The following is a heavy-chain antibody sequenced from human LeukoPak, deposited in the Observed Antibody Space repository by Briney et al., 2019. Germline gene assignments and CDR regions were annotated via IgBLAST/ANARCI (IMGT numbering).Heavy chain of an antibody. CDR1: GDSISSGSYY. CDR3: ARDNTGTERYFDL. V-gene: IGHV4-61*02. Sequence: PSETLSLTCTVSGDSISSGSYYWSWIRQPAGKGLEWIGRILTSGSTNYNPSLKSRVTISVDTSKDQFSLNLTSVTAADTAVYYCARDNTGTERYFDLWGRGTLVTVSS. D-gene: IGHD6-13*01. CDR2: ILTSGST. J-gene: IGHJ2*01.